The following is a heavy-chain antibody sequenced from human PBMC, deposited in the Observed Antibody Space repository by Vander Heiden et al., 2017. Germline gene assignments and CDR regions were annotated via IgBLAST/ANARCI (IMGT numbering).Heavy chain of an antibody. J-gene: IGHJ4*02. V-gene: IGHV3-74*01. Sequence: EVQLVESGGDLVQPGGSLRLSCAASGFPFSSYWMHWVRQAPGKGLEWVSRIKKDGSDTSYADSVKGRFTISRDNAKNTLYLQMNTLRTEDTAVYYCVRASVTAIRVFEDWGQGTLVTVSS. CDR3: VRASVTAIRVFED. CDR1: GFPFSSYW. D-gene: IGHD2-21*02. CDR2: IKKDGSDT.